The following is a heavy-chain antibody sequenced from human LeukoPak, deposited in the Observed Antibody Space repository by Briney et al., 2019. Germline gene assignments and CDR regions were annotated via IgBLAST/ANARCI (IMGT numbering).Heavy chain of an antibody. D-gene: IGHD3-3*01. CDR2: INHSGST. Sequence: SETLSLTCAVYGGSFSGYYWSWIRQPPGKGLEWIGEINHSGSTNYNPSLKSRVTISVDTSKNQFSLKLSSVTAADTAVYYCARQDYDFWSGYRNDAFDIWGQGTMVTVSS. CDR3: ARQDYDFWSGYRNDAFDI. V-gene: IGHV4-34*01. J-gene: IGHJ3*02. CDR1: GGSFSGYY.